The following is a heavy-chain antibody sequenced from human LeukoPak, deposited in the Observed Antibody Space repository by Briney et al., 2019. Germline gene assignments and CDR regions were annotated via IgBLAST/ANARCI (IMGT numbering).Heavy chain of an antibody. CDR3: ARAVEDPYYYYYYMDV. CDR2: FDPEDGET. Sequence: GASVKVSCKVSGYTLTELSMHWVRLAPGKGLEWMGGFDPEDGETIYAQKFQGGVTMTTDTSTSTAYMELRSLRSDDTAVYYCARAVEDPYYYYYYMDVWGKGTTVTISS. CDR1: GYTLTELS. V-gene: IGHV1-24*01. J-gene: IGHJ6*03. D-gene: IGHD5-24*01.